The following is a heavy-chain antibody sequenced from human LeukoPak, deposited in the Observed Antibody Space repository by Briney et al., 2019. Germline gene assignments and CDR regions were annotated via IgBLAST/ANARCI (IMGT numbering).Heavy chain of an antibody. D-gene: IGHD2-2*01. CDR3: ARQYCSSTSCYLRIGWFDP. CDR1: GGTFSSYA. J-gene: IGHJ5*02. CDR2: IIPIFGTA. V-gene: IGHV1-69*05. Sequence: ASVKVSCKASGGTFSSYAISWVRQAPGQGLEWMGGIIPIFGTANYAQKFQGRVTITTDESTSTAYMELSSLRSEDTAVYYCARQYCSSTSCYLRIGWFDPWAREPWSPSPQ.